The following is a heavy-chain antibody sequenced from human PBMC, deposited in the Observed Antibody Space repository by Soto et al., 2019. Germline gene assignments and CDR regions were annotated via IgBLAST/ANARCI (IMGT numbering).Heavy chain of an antibody. V-gene: IGHV1-46*01. Sequence: ASVKVSCKASGYTFTSYYMHWVRQAPGRGLEWMGIINPSGGSTTYAQKFQGRVTMTRDTSTSTVYMELSSLRSEDTAVYYCARDSRALLWFGELYPYGMDVWGQGTTVTVSS. J-gene: IGHJ6*02. CDR1: GYTFTSYY. CDR2: INPSGGST. D-gene: IGHD3-10*01. CDR3: ARDSRALLWFGELYPYGMDV.